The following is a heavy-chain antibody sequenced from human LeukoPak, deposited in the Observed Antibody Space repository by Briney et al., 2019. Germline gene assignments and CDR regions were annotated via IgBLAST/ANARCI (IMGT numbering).Heavy chain of an antibody. V-gene: IGHV1-2*02. J-gene: IGHJ4*02. CDR2: INPNSGGT. CDR3: ARGGTYYYDSSGYPKDY. CDR1: GYTFTSYY. Sequence: ASVKVSCKASGYTFTSYYMHWVRQAPGQGLEWMGWINPNSGGTNYAQKFQGRVTMTRDTSISTAYMELSRLRSDDTAVYYCARGGTYYYDSSGYPKDYWGQGTLVTVSS. D-gene: IGHD3-22*01.